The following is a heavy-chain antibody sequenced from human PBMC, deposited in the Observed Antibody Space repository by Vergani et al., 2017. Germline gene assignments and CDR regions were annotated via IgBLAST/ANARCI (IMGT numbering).Heavy chain of an antibody. CDR1: GFTFSSYG. J-gene: IGHJ4*02. V-gene: IGHV3-30*02. D-gene: IGHD1-26*01. Sequence: QVQLVESGGGVVQPGGSLRLSCAASGFTFSSYGMHWVRQAPGKGLEWVAFIRYDGSNKYYADSVKGRFTISRDNSKNTLYLQMNSLRDEDTAVYYCAKDRADAARWGSGSYQGGFDYWGQGTLVTVSS. CDR2: IRYDGSNK. CDR3: AKDRADAARWGSGSYQGGFDY.